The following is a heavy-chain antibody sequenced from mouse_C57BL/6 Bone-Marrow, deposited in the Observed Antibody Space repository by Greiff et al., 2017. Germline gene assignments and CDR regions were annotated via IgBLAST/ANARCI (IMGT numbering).Heavy chain of an antibody. Sequence: VQLQQSGAELVRPGASVKLSCTASGFTIKDDYMHWVKQRPEQGLEWIGWIDPENGDTVYASKFQGKATITADTSSNTAYLQLSSLTSEDTAVYYCTGGGAMDYWGQGTSVTVSS. J-gene: IGHJ4*01. CDR1: GFTIKDDY. CDR3: TGGGAMDY. V-gene: IGHV14-4*01. CDR2: IDPENGDT.